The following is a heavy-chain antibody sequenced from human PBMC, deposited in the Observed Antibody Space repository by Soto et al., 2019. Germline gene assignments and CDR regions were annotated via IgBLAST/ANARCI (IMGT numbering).Heavy chain of an antibody. J-gene: IGHJ4*02. CDR2: FYYSGIT. CDR3: ARVTVAVPATTHYFDY. CDR1: GGSITSGGYY. V-gene: IGHV4-61*08. D-gene: IGHD1-26*01. Sequence: PSETLSLTCTVSGGSITSGGYYWSWIRQHPGKELEWIGYFYYSGITNYNPSLKSRVTISADTSKNQFSLKLRSVTAADAAVYYCARVTVAVPATTHYFDYWCQGTPVTVYS.